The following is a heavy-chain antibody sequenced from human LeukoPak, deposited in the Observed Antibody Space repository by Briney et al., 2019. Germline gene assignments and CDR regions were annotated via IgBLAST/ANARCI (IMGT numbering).Heavy chain of an antibody. J-gene: IGHJ4*02. V-gene: IGHV3-33*01. CDR2: IWFDGSNK. Sequence: GGSLRLSCAVSGFTFSSYGMHWVRQAPGKGLEWVAVIWFDGSNKYYGDSVKGRFTVSRDNSKNTLYLQMNSLRAEDTAVYYCARDQRASPAPADYWGQGTLVTVSP. CDR3: ARDQRASPAPADY. CDR1: GFTFSSYG.